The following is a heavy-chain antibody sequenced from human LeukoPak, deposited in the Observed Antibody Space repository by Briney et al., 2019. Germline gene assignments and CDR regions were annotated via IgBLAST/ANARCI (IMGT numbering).Heavy chain of an antibody. J-gene: IGHJ5*02. Sequence: PSETLSLTCTVSGGSISSYYWSWIRQPPGKGLEWIGYIYYSGSTNYNPSLKSRVTISVDTSKNQFSLKLSSVTAADTAVYYCAGSSPYSSSWWVNWFDPWGQGTLVTVS. CDR3: AGSSPYSSSWWVNWFDP. V-gene: IGHV4-59*01. CDR1: GGSISSYY. CDR2: IYYSGST. D-gene: IGHD6-13*01.